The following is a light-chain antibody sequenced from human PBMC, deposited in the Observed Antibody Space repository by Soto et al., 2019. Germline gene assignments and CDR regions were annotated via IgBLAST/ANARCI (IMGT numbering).Light chain of an antibody. J-gene: IGLJ1*01. V-gene: IGLV2-11*01. CDR1: SSDVGGYNY. CDR2: DVS. Sequence: QSVLTQPRSVSGSPGQSITISCTGTSSDVGGYNYVSWYRQHPGKAPKLMIYDVSKRPSGVPDRFSGSKSGNTASLTISGLQAEDEADHYCCSYAGSYTHYVFGTGTKVTVL. CDR3: CSYAGSYTHYV.